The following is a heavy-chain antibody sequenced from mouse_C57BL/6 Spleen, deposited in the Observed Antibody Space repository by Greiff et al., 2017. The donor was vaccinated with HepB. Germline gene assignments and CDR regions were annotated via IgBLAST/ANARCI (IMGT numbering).Heavy chain of an antibody. J-gene: IGHJ1*03. V-gene: IGHV1-20*01. CDR2: INPYNGDT. CDR1: GYSFTGYF. Sequence: EVQLQESGPELVKPGDSVKISCKASGYSFTGYFMNWVMQSHGKSLEWIGRINPYNGDTFYNQKFKGKATLTVDKSSSTAHMELRSLTSEDSAVYYCAREGIITTVVAHWYFDVLGTRTTVTVSS. D-gene: IGHD1-1*01. CDR3: AREGIITTVVAHWYFDV.